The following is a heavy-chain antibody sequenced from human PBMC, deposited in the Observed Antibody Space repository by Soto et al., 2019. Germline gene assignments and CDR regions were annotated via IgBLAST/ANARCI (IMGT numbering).Heavy chain of an antibody. Sequence: QVQLVQSGAEMKKPGDSVKVSCESSGYTFTAYYIHWVRQAPGHGLEWMGWINPNGGGTKYAQQFQARVTWTRDTTINTAYMERTRLTSDDTAVYYSAKAVHPMAQVVRTRLDQWGQGTLFTVSS. V-gene: IGHV1-2*02. CDR2: INPNGGGT. CDR3: AKAVHPMAQVVRTRLDQ. CDR1: GYTFTAYY. J-gene: IGHJ4*02. D-gene: IGHD3-10*01.